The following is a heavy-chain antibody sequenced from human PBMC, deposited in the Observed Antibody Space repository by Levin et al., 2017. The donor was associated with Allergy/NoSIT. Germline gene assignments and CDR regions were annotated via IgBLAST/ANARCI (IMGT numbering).Heavy chain of an antibody. Sequence: GGSLRLSCAASGFTFDDYAMHWVRQAPGKGLEWVSGISWNSGSIGYADSVKGRLTISRDNAKNSLYLQMNSLRTEDTALYYCARDTIGLPDAFDIWGQGTMVIVSS. CDR1: GFTFDDYA. J-gene: IGHJ3*02. CDR3: ARDTIGLPDAFDI. V-gene: IGHV3-9*01. D-gene: IGHD3-10*01. CDR2: ISWNSGSI.